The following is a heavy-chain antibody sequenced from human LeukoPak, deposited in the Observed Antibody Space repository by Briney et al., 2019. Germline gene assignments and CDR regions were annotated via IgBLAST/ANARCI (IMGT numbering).Heavy chain of an antibody. CDR1: GYTFTSYG. CDR2: ISAYNGNT. J-gene: IGHJ4*02. CDR3: ARGDPIAAAGTTSSDY. V-gene: IGHV1-18*01. D-gene: IGHD6-13*01. Sequence: ASVKVSCKASGYTFTSYGISWVRQAPGQGLGWMGWISAYNGNTNYAQKLKGRVTMTTDTSTSTAYMELRSLRSDDTAVYYCARGDPIAAAGTTSSDYWGQGTLVTVSS.